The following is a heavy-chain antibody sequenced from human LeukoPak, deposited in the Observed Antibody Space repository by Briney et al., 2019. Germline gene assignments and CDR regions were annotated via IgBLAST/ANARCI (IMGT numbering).Heavy chain of an antibody. V-gene: IGHV4-34*01. CDR3: ARKNRDSSGYYYYYYYMDV. J-gene: IGHJ6*03. Sequence: MASETLSLTLAVVGGSFSGYYWSWIRQPPGKGLEWIGEINHSGSTNYNPSLKSRVTISVDTSKNQFSLKLSSVTAADTAVYYCARKNRDSSGYYYYYYYMDVWGKGTTVTVSS. CDR2: INHSGST. D-gene: IGHD3-22*01. CDR1: GGSFSGYY.